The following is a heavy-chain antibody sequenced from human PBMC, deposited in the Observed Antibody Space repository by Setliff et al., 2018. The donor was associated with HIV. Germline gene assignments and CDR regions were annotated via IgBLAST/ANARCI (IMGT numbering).Heavy chain of an antibody. V-gene: IGHV4-39*02. CDR3: ARSFGNSWSGDRPHNYFDP. CDR1: GVSISSSRFY. J-gene: IGHJ5*02. CDR2: VFSTGGL. Sequence: KPSETLSLTCSVSGVSISSSRFYWAWIRQSPGKGLEWIGSVFSTGGLYYNPSLRGRITISIDASENHFTLRLTSVTAEDTALYFCARSFGNSWSGDRPHNYFDPWGQGTLVTVSS. D-gene: IGHD4-4*01.